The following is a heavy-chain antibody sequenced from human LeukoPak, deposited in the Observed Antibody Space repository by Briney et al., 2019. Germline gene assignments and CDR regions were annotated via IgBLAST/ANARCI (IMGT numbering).Heavy chain of an antibody. CDR2: INGGGNTT. Sequence: GGSLRLSCAASGFAFSSFAMGWVRQSPGKGLEWLSTINGGGNTTFYADSVKGRFTISRDNSKNTLYLHMDSLRPDDTAIYYCTKELHVAVAVADYYYFYMDVLGRGTAVTVSS. V-gene: IGHV3-23*01. D-gene: IGHD6-19*01. J-gene: IGHJ6*03. CDR3: TKELHVAVAVADYYYFYMDV. CDR1: GFAFSSFA.